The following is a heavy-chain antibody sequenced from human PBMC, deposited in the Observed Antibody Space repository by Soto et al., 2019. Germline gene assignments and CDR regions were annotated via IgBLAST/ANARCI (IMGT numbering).Heavy chain of an antibody. J-gene: IGHJ4*02. CDR3: ARGKSSSSWYSDFDY. V-gene: IGHV4-34*01. CDR2: INHSGST. D-gene: IGHD6-13*01. CDR1: GGSFSGYY. Sequence: SETLSLTCAVYGGSFSGYYWSWIRQPPGKGLEWIGEINHSGSTNYNPSLKSRVTISVDTSKNQFSLKLSSVTAADTAVYYCARGKSSSSWYSDFDYWGQGTLVTVSS.